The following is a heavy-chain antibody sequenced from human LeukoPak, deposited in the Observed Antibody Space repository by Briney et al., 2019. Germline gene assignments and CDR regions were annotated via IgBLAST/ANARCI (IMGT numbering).Heavy chain of an antibody. D-gene: IGHD2-2*02. CDR3: AKTLTYCSSTSCYKGYYYYYGMDV. J-gene: IGHJ6*02. CDR1: GFTFSGYP. Sequence: GGSLRLSCAASGFTFSGYPIHWVRQAPGKGLEWVAVISYDGSNKYYADSVKGRFTISRDNSKNTLYLQMNSLRAEDTAVYYCAKTLTYCSSTSCYKGYYYYYGMDVWGQGTTVTVSS. CDR2: ISYDGSNK. V-gene: IGHV3-30*18.